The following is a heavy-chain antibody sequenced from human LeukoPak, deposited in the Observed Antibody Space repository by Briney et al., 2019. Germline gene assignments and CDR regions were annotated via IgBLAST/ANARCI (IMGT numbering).Heavy chain of an antibody. CDR1: GFTFSSYS. D-gene: IGHD3-3*01. V-gene: IGHV3-21*01. CDR2: ISSSSSYI. J-gene: IGHJ5*02. Sequence: GGSLRLSCAASGFTFSSYSMNWVRQAPGKGLEWVSSISSSSSYIYYADSVKGRFTISRDNAKNSLYLQMNSLRAEDTAVYYCARGAYYDFWSGYVTPPRNPNWFDPWGQGTLVTVSS. CDR3: ARGAYYDFWSGYVTPPRNPNWFDP.